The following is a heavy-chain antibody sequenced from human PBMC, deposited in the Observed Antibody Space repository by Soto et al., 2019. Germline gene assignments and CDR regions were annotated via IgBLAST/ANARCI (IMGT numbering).Heavy chain of an antibody. CDR2: ISYDGSNK. D-gene: IGHD1-26*01. Sequence: QVQLVESGGGVVQPGRSLRLSCAASGFTFSSYGMHWVRQAPGKGLEWVAVISYDGSNKYYADSVKGRFTISRDNSKNTLYLQMNSLRAEDTAVYYCAKARPNEPLPLVYCVQGTLVTVSS. J-gene: IGHJ4*02. CDR1: GFTFSSYG. V-gene: IGHV3-30*18. CDR3: AKARPNEPLPLVY.